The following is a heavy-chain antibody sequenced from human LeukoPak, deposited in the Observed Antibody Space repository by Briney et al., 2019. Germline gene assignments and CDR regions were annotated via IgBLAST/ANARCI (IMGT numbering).Heavy chain of an antibody. CDR2: IYHSGGV. CDR1: GYSISSGYY. Sequence: PSETLSLTCTVSGYSISSGYYWGWIRQPPGKGLEWIGSIYHSGGVYFNPSLKSRVTISVDTSNNQFSLKLSSVTAADTAVYYCASTITVTTDYWGQGTLVTVSS. J-gene: IGHJ4*02. V-gene: IGHV4-38-2*02. D-gene: IGHD4-17*01. CDR3: ASTITVTTDY.